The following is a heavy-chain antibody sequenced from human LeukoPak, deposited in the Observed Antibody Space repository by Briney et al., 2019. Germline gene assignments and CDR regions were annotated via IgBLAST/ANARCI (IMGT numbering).Heavy chain of an antibody. CDR1: GFTFSSYS. D-gene: IGHD2-15*01. CDR2: ISSSSTI. CDR3: AREFPHTRNFDY. J-gene: IGHJ4*02. V-gene: IGHV3-48*04. Sequence: PGGSLRLSCAASGFTFSSYSMNWVRQAPGKGLEWVSYISSSSTIYYADSVKGRFTISRDNAKNSLYLQMNSLRAEDTAVYYCAREFPHTRNFDYWGQGTLVTVSS.